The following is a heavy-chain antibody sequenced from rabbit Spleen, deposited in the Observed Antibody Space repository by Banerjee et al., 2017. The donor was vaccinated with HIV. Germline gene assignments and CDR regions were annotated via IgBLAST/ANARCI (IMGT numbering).Heavy chain of an antibody. CDR2: IDVAKSGDT. CDR3: TRDAAGREDFNL. V-gene: IGHV1S45*01. Sequence: QEQLVESGGGLVQPGGSLKLSCTVSGFDISKYGVTWVRQAPGKGLEWIACIDVAKSGDTYYTNWAKGRFTISKTSSTTVALQVPSLTAADTATYFCTRDAAGREDFNLWGPGTLVTVS. CDR1: GFDISKYG. D-gene: IGHD4-2*01. J-gene: IGHJ4*01.